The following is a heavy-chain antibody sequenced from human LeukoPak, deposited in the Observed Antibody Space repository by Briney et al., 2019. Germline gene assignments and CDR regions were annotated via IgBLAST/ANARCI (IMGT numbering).Heavy chain of an antibody. CDR3: ARYDSSGWSSWFDP. CDR2: ISSSGSTV. Sequence: GGSLRLSCAASGFTFSRYEMNWVRQAPGKGLEWVSYISSSGSTVYYADSAKGRFTISRDNAKNSLYLEMNSLRAEDTAVYYCARYDSSGWSSWFDPWGQGTLVTVSS. D-gene: IGHD6-19*01. V-gene: IGHV3-48*03. J-gene: IGHJ5*02. CDR1: GFTFSRYE.